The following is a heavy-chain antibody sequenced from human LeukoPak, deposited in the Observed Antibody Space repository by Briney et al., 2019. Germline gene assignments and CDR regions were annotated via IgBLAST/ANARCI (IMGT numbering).Heavy chain of an antibody. CDR2: ISYDGSNK. CDR3: AREYGSGRYFVY. J-gene: IGHJ4*02. Sequence: GGSLRLSCAASGFTFSSYAMHWVRQAPGKGLEWVAVISYDGSNKYYADSVKGRFTISRDNSQNTLYLQMNSLRAEDTAVYYCAREYGSGRYFVYWGQGTLVSVSS. CDR1: GFTFSSYA. V-gene: IGHV3-30*04. D-gene: IGHD3-10*01.